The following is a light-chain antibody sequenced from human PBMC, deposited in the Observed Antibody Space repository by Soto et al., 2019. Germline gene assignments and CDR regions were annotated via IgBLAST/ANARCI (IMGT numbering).Light chain of an antibody. CDR1: SSDVGGYNY. CDR2: EVA. J-gene: IGLJ2*01. V-gene: IGLV2-14*01. Sequence: GSPGQSITISCTGTSSDVGGYNYVSWYQLHPGKAPKLMIYEVANRPSGVSNRFSGSKSGNTASLTISGLQAEDEAAYYCSSYASTSTLVFGGGTKVTVL. CDR3: SSYASTSTLV.